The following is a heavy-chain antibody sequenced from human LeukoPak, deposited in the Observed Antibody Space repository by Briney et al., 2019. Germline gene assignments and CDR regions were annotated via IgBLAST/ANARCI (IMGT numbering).Heavy chain of an antibody. Sequence: GGSLRLSCAASGFTFSSYAMSWVRQAPGKGLEWVSAISGSGGSTYYADSVKGRFTISRDNSKNTLYLQMNSLRAEDTAVYYCAKETYYYDSSGLAPMDVWGQGTTVTVSS. CDR2: ISGSGGST. V-gene: IGHV3-23*01. CDR3: AKETYYYDSSGLAPMDV. CDR1: GFTFSSYA. D-gene: IGHD3-22*01. J-gene: IGHJ6*02.